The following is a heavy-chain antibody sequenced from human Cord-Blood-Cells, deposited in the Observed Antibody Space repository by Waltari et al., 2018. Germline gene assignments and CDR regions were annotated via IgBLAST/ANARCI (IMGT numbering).Heavy chain of an antibody. V-gene: IGHV1-46*01. Sequence: QVQLVQSGAEVKKPGASVKVSCKASGYTFTSYYMHWVRQAPGQGLEWMGIINPMGGSTSYAQKFQGRGTMTRDTSTSTVYMELSSLRSEDTAVYYCARGRGDDILTGYYNFDYWGQGTLVTVSS. CDR2: INPMGGST. CDR1: GYTFTSYY. D-gene: IGHD3-9*01. J-gene: IGHJ4*02. CDR3: ARGRGDDILTGYYNFDY.